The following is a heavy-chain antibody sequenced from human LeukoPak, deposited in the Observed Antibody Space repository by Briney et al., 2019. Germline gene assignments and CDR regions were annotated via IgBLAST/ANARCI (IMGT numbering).Heavy chain of an antibody. J-gene: IGHJ4*02. CDR3: AKINNYVDY. Sequence: GGSLRLSCAASGFTFSSLGIHWVRQAPGMGLEWVAAISPDGNSDYYTDSVKGRFTVSRDNSKNTIYLQMNSLRGEDSAVYYGAKINNYVDYWGKGTLVTASS. D-gene: IGHD5-18*01. V-gene: IGHV3-30*18. CDR1: GFTFSSLG. CDR2: ISPDGNSD.